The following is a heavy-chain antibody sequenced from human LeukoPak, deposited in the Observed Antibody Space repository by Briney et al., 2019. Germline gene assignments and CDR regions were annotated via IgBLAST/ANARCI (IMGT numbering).Heavy chain of an antibody. Sequence: SQTLSLTCTVSGGSISTGTYYWSWIRQPAGKGLEWIGRIYTSGSTNYNPSLKSRVTISVDTSKNQFSLKLNSVTAADTAVYYCARGDYYGSGSYYNSAFDIWGQGTMVTVSS. J-gene: IGHJ3*02. CDR2: IYTSGST. CDR1: GGSISTGTYY. V-gene: IGHV4-61*02. CDR3: ARGDYYGSGSYYNSAFDI. D-gene: IGHD3-10*01.